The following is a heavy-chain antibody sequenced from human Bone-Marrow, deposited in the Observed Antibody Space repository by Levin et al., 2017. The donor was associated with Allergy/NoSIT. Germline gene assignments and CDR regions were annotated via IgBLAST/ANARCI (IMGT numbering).Heavy chain of an antibody. Sequence: GGSLRLSCAASGFRFSTYAMHWVRQAPGKGLEWVAFMSDDGSEKKYADSVKGRFDISRDNSKSTLYLRMDSLRPEDTAVYYCVRDRVDYYYYYGLAVWGQGTTVTVSS. J-gene: IGHJ6*02. CDR1: GFRFSTYA. D-gene: IGHD5/OR15-5a*01. V-gene: IGHV3-30*09. CDR3: VRDRVDYYYYYGLAV. CDR2: MSDDGSEK.